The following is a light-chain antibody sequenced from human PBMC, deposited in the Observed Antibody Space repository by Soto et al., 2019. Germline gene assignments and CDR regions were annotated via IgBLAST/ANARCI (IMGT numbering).Light chain of an antibody. Sequence: DIQMTQSPSSLSASVGDRVTITCRASQKIRTYINWYQQKSGRAPNLLIFDASRLQSGVPSRFSGTVSGTDFTLTITSRQPEDFETYYCQQTSTTLWTVGQGTKV. V-gene: IGKV1-39*01. CDR2: DAS. CDR1: QKIRTY. J-gene: IGKJ1*01. CDR3: QQTSTTLWT.